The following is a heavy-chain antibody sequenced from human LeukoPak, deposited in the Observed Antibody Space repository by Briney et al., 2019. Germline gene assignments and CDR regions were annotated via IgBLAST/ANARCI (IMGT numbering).Heavy chain of an antibody. CDR1: GFXFSSYS. D-gene: IGHD2-2*01. CDR2: MGSSSSYI. V-gene: IGHV3-21*01. CDR3: ARELPGSSTYLQH. Sequence: GGSLRLSCAASGFXFSSYSINWVRQAPGKGLEWVSAMGSSSSYIYYADSVKGRFTISRDNAKDSLYLQMNSLRAEDTAVYYCARELPGSSTYLQHWGQGTLVTVSS. J-gene: IGHJ1*01.